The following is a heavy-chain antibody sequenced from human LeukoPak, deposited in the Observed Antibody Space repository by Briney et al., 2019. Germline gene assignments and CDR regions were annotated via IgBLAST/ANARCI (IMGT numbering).Heavy chain of an antibody. V-gene: IGHV4-34*01. CDR1: GGSFSGYY. CDR2: INHSGST. J-gene: IGHJ4*02. Sequence: SETLSLTCAVYGGSFSGYYWSWIRQPPGKGLGWIGEINHSGSTNYNPSLKSRVTISVDTSKNQFSLKLSSVTAADTAVYYCASLDTAKSRFDYWGQGTLVTVSS. CDR3: ASLDTAKSRFDY. D-gene: IGHD5-18*01.